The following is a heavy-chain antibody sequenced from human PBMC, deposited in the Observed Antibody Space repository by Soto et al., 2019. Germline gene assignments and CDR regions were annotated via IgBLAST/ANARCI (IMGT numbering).Heavy chain of an antibody. J-gene: IGHJ4*02. CDR2: IYYSGST. V-gene: IGHV4-59*01. CDR3: ARDSRYDFWSGYYTGRFDY. D-gene: IGHD3-3*01. Sequence: QVQLQESGPGLVKPSETLSLTCTVSGGSISSYYWSWIRQPPGKGLERIGYIYYSGSTNYNPSLKSRVTISVDTSKNQFSLKLSSVTAADTAVYYCARDSRYDFWSGYYTGRFDYWGQGTLVTVSS. CDR1: GGSISSYY.